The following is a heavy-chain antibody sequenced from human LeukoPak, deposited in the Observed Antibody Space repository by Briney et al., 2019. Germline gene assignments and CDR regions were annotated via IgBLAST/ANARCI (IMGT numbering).Heavy chain of an antibody. D-gene: IGHD5-12*01. J-gene: IGHJ4*02. V-gene: IGHV4-39*07. Sequence: SETLSLTCTVSGGSISSSSYYWGWIRQPPGKGLEWIGSIYYSGSTFYNPSLKSRVTISLDTSKNHISLKLRSVTAADTAVYYCARDGGFSGYDYIFDYWGQGTLVTVSS. CDR1: GGSISSSSYY. CDR3: ARDGGFSGYDYIFDY. CDR2: IYYSGST.